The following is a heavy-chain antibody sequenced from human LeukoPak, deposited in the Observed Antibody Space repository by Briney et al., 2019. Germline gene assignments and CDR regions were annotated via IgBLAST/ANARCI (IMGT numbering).Heavy chain of an antibody. CDR3: ARDWSSSWLYFDY. CDR2: VHASGST. D-gene: IGHD6-13*01. CDR1: GCSINSGSYY. Sequence: SETLSLTCTVSGCSINSGSYYWSWIRQPAGKGLEWIGRVHASGSTNYNPSLKSRVTISVDTSKNQFSLKLTSVTAADTAVYYCARDWSSSWLYFDYWGQGTLVTVSS. J-gene: IGHJ4*02. V-gene: IGHV4-61*02.